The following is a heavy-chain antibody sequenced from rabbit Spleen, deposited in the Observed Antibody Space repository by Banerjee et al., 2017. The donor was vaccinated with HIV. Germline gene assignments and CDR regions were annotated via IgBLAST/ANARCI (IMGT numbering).Heavy chain of an antibody. D-gene: IGHD1-1*01. CDR3: ARDLYSSGRGYYDL. V-gene: IGHV1S36*01. J-gene: IGHJ3*01. CDR1: GFSFSNKA. Sequence: QEQLVESGGGLVKPGASLTLTCKASGFSFSNKAVMCWVRQAPGKGLEWIACINTGSGSAYYASWVNGRFTISKTSSTVDLKMTSLTAADTATYFCARDLYSSGRGYYDLWGQGTLVTVS. CDR2: INTGSGSA.